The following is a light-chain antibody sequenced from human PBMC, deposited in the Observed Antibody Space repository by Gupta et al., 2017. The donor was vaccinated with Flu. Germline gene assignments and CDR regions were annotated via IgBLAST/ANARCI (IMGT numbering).Light chain of an antibody. CDR3: ATWDKSLNGGV. V-gene: IGLV1-51*01. J-gene: IGLJ2*01. CDR1: SSNIGNNY. Sequence: KVTISCSGSSSNIGNNYVSWYQQLPGTAPKLLIYDNNKRPSGIPDRFSGSKSGTSATLGITGLQAGDEADYYCATWDKSLNGGVFGGGTKLTVL. CDR2: DNN.